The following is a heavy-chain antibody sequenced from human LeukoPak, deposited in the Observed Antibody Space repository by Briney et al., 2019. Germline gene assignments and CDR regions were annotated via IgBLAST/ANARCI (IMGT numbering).Heavy chain of an antibody. CDR3: LRSYDY. V-gene: IGHV3-48*03. CDR1: GFIFSSYE. CDR2: MSSRGSTI. Sequence: GGSLRLSCEASGFIFSSYEMNWVRQAPGKGLEWVSYMSSRGSTIHYADSVKGRFTISRDDAKNSLFLQMNSLRAEDTAVYYCLRSYDYWGQGTLVTVSS. J-gene: IGHJ4*02.